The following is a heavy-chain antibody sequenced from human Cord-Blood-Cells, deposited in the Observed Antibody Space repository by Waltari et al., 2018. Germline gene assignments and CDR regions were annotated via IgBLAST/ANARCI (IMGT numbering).Heavy chain of an antibody. V-gene: IGHV4-39*01. CDR1: GGSISSSSYY. CDR2: IYYSGST. J-gene: IGHJ2*01. D-gene: IGHD6-13*01. Sequence: QLQLQESGPGLVKPSETLSLTCTVPGGSISSSSYYWGWFRPPPGKGLEWIGSIYYSGSTYYNPSLKSRVTISVDTSKNQFSLKLSSVTAADTAVYYCARHTSNSSWYWYFDLWGRGTLVTVSS. CDR3: ARHTSNSSWYWYFDL.